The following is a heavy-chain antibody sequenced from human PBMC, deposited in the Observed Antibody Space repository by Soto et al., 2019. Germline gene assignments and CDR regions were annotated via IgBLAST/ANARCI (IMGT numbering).Heavy chain of an antibody. J-gene: IGHJ4*02. D-gene: IGHD6-6*01. CDR1: GGSISSSSYY. Sequence: PSETLSLTCTVSGGSISSSSYYWGWIRQPPGKGLEWIGSIYYSGSTYYNPSLKSRVTISVDTSKNQFSLKLSSVTAADTAVYYCARRETRYSSSFHWGQGTLVTVSS. CDR2: IYYSGST. V-gene: IGHV4-39*01. CDR3: ARRETRYSSSFH.